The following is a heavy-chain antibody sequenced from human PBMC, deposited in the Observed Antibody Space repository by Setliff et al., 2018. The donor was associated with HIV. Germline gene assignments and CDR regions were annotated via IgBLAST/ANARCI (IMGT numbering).Heavy chain of an antibody. D-gene: IGHD3-22*01. CDR2: IYYSGST. J-gene: IGHJ4*02. Sequence: SETLSLTCTVSGGSISSRDYYWSWIRQHPGKGLEWLGYIYYSGSTYYNPSLKSRVTISADTSKKNQFSLNLSSVTAADTAFYYCARLHYDSRGYYHPYWGQGTLVTVS. V-gene: IGHV4-31*03. CDR1: GGSISSRDYY. CDR3: ARLHYDSRGYYHPY.